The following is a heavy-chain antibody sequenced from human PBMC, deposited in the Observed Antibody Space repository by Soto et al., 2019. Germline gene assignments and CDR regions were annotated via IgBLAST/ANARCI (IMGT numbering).Heavy chain of an antibody. CDR1: GGSISSYY. Sequence: SETLSLTCTVSGGSISSYYWSWIRQPPGKGLEWIGYIYYSGSTNYNPSLKSRVTISVDTSKNQFSLKLSSVTAAEKAVYYCAREMVLHYYYYMGVWGKGATVTVSS. J-gene: IGHJ6*03. V-gene: IGHV4-59*01. CDR3: AREMVLHYYYYMGV. D-gene: IGHD2-8*01. CDR2: IYYSGST.